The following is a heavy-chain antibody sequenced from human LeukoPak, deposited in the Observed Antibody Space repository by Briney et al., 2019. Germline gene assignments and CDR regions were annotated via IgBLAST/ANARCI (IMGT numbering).Heavy chain of an antibody. D-gene: IGHD3-10*01. CDR3: ARYGFDY. Sequence: ASVKVSCKASGCTFTGYYMHWVRQAPGQGLEWMGWINAGNGNTKYSQEFQGRVTITRDTSASTAYMELSSLRSEDMAVYYCARYGFDYWGQGTLVTVSS. V-gene: IGHV1-3*03. J-gene: IGHJ4*02. CDR2: INAGNGNT. CDR1: GCTFTGYY.